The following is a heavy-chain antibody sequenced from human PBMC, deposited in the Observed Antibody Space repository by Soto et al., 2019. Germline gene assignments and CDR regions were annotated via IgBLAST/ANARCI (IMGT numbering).Heavy chain of an antibody. CDR1: GGSISSGGYY. D-gene: IGHD1-26*01. J-gene: IGHJ2*01. V-gene: IGHV4-31*03. CDR2: IYYSGST. CDR3: ARDIECDQTAHGYFDL. Sequence: QVQLQESGPGLVKPSQTLSLTCTVSGGSISSGGYYWSWIRQHPGKGLEWIGYIYYSGSTYYNPSLKRRVTISVDTSKNQFSQKLSSVTAADTAVYYCARDIECDQTAHGYFDLWGRGTLVTVSS.